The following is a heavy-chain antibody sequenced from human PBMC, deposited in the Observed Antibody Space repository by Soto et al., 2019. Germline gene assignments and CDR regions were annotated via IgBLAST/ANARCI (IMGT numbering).Heavy chain of an antibody. CDR2: ISYDGSNK. V-gene: IGHV3-30*03. CDR1: GFTFSSYG. D-gene: IGHD3-10*01. CDR3: ARDRGQFLPMVGSGSYSPADYYYYGMDV. Sequence: GGSLRLSCAASGFTFSSYGMHWVRQAPGKGLEWVAVISYDGSNKYYADSVKGRFTISRGNSKNTLYLQMNSLRAEDTAVYYCARDRGQFLPMVGSGSYSPADYYYYGMDVWGQGTTVTVSS. J-gene: IGHJ6*02.